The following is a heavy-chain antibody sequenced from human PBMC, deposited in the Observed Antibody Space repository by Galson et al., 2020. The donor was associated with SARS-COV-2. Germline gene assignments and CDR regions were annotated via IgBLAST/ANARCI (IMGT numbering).Heavy chain of an antibody. D-gene: IGHD3-10*01. V-gene: IGHV3-33*01. CDR1: GFTFSSYG. Sequence: GGSLRLSCAASGFTFSSYGMHWVRQAPGKGLEWVAVIWYDGSNKYYADSVKGRFTISRDNSKNTLYLQMNSLRAEDTAVYYCARDEYGSGSYTSFDYWGQGPLVTVSS. CDR2: IWYDGSNK. J-gene: IGHJ4*02. CDR3: ARDEYGSGSYTSFDY.